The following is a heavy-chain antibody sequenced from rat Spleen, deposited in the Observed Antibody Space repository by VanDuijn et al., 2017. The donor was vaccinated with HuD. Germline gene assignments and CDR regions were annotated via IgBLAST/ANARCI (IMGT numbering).Heavy chain of an antibody. D-gene: IGHD1-10*01. J-gene: IGHJ2*01. CDR3: AREMDNSFYFDY. CDR2: MWYDGDT. Sequence: QVQLKESGPGLVQPSQTLSLTCTVSGFSLTTYSVSWVRQPSGKGLEWMGNMWYDGDTAYNSGLKSRLSITRDTSNSQVFLKMSSLQIEDIATYYCAREMDNSFYFDYWGQGVMVTVSS. CDR1: GFSLTTYS. V-gene: IGHV2-32*01.